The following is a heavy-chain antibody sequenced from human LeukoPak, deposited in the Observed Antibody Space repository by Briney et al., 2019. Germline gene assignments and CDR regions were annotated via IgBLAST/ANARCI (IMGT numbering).Heavy chain of an antibody. D-gene: IGHD6-13*01. J-gene: IGHJ5*02. Sequence: GESLKISCKGSGYSFASYWIGWVRQMPGKGLEWMGIIYPGDSDTRYSPSFQGQVTISADKSISTAYLQWSSLKASDTAMYYCARSRIAAAVWFDPWGQGTLVTVSS. V-gene: IGHV5-51*01. CDR2: IYPGDSDT. CDR1: GYSFASYW. CDR3: ARSRIAAAVWFDP.